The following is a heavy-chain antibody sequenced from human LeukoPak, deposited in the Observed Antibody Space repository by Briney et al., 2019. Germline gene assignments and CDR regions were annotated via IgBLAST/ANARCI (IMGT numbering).Heavy chain of an antibody. D-gene: IGHD2/OR15-2a*01. CDR1: GYTFTGYY. V-gene: IGHV1-2*02. J-gene: IGHJ4*02. Sequence: VKVSCKASGYTFTGYYIHWVRQAPGQGLEWMGWINPNSGGTNYAQNFQGRVTMTRDTSISTAYMELSSLRSDDTAVYYCATARDRNIVYSSFDYWGQGTLVTVSS. CDR2: INPNSGGT. CDR3: ATARDRNIVYSSFDY.